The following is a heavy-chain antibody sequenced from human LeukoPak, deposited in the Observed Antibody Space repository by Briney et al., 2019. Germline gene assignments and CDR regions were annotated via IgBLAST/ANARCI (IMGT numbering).Heavy chain of an antibody. Sequence: GRSLRLSCAASGFTFTNYAMNWVRQAPGKGLEWVATVSYDGTDTSYADSVKGRFAIFRDHSKNTLYLQMNSLRTEDTAVYYCVRVSGFCTNGVCPSFDPWGQATLVTVSS. V-gene: IGHV3-30*09. CDR3: VRVSGFCTNGVCPSFDP. J-gene: IGHJ5*02. D-gene: IGHD2-8*01. CDR1: GFTFTNYA. CDR2: VSYDGTDT.